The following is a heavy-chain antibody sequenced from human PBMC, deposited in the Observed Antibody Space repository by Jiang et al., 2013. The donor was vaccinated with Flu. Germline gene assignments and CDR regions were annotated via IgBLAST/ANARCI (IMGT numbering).Heavy chain of an antibody. CDR3: ATGPYCSGGSCYLRDDY. V-gene: IGHV3-21*01. CDR2: IGSSSYYI. Sequence: VQLVESGGGLVKPGGSLRLSCAASGFTFSSYNMNWVRQAPGKGPEWVSSIGSSSYYIYYADSMKGRFTISRDNAKNSLYLQMNSLRAEDTAVYYCATGPYCSGGSCYLRDDYWGQGTLVTVSS. CDR1: GFTFSSYN. J-gene: IGHJ4*02. D-gene: IGHD2-15*01.